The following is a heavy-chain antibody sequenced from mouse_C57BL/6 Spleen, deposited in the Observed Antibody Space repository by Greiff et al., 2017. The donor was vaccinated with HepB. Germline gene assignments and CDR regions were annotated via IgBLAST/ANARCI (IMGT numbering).Heavy chain of an antibody. Sequence: QVQLQQPGAELVRPGSSVKLSCKASGYTFTSYWMHWVKQRPIQGLEWIGNIDPSDSETHYNQKFKDKATLTVDKSSSTAYMQLSSLTSEDSAVYYCARVHTPVVGEDYWGQGTSVTVSS. CDR3: ARVHTPVVGEDY. V-gene: IGHV1-52*01. CDR1: GYTFTSYW. D-gene: IGHD3-3*01. CDR2: IDPSDSET. J-gene: IGHJ4*01.